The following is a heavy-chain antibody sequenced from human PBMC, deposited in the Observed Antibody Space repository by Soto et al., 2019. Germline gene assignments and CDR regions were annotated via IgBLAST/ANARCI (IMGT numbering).Heavy chain of an antibody. CDR1: GYTFTSYY. V-gene: IGHV1-46*03. D-gene: IGHD2-15*01. CDR2: INPSGGST. Sequence: ASVKVSCKASGYTFTSYYMHWVRQAPGQGLEWMGIINPSGGSTSYAQKFQGRVTMTRDTSTSTVYMELSSLRSEDTAVYYCARGPVRDLDCSGGSCYSVHFDYWGQGTLVTVSS. J-gene: IGHJ4*02. CDR3: ARGPVRDLDCSGGSCYSVHFDY.